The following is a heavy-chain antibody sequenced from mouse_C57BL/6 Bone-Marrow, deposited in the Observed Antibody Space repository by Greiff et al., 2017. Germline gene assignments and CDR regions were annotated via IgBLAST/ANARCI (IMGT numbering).Heavy chain of an antibody. Sequence: QVQLQQSGAELARPGASVKLSCKASGYTFTSYGISWVKQRTGPGLEWIGEIYPRSGNTYYNEKFKGKARLTADKSSSTADMELRSLRSEVSAVYFCARGGYVGTFAYWGQGTLVTVSA. J-gene: IGHJ3*01. CDR3: ARGGYVGTFAY. D-gene: IGHD3-1*01. CDR1: GYTFTSYG. V-gene: IGHV1-81*01. CDR2: IYPRSGNT.